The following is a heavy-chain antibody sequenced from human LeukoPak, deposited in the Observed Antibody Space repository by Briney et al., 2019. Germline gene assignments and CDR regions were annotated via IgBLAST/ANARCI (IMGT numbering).Heavy chain of an antibody. J-gene: IGHJ6*03. Sequence: GGSLRLSCAASGLTFRSYWMAWVRQAPGKGLEWVVYIKLDGSERYYVDSVKGRFPVSRDNAQNSLYLQMNSLRADDTAVYYCARDESYCSSTSCDYYYMDVWGKGTTVTVAS. D-gene: IGHD2-2*01. CDR2: IKLDGSER. V-gene: IGHV3-7*01. CDR1: GLTFRSYW. CDR3: ARDESYCSSTSCDYYYMDV.